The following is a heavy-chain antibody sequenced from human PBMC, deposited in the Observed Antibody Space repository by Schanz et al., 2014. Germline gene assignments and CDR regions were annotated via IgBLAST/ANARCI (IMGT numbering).Heavy chain of an antibody. CDR2: ISAQTGDT. J-gene: IGHJ5*02. V-gene: IGHV1-18*01. D-gene: IGHD2-2*01. Sequence: QVQLVQSGAEVKKPGSSVKVSCQTSGYTFTAYGINWVRQAPGQGLEWIGWISAQTGDTRYAQKMQGRVTMTTDTSTGTAYMELRSLRSDDTAVYYCARDRRRYCSTASCLHDNWFDPWGQGTLVIVSS. CDR1: GYTFTAYG. CDR3: ARDRRRYCSTASCLHDNWFDP.